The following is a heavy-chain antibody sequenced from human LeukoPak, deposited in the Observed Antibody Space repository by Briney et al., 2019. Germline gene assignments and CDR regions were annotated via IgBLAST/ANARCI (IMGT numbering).Heavy chain of an antibody. J-gene: IGHJ5*02. Sequence: PSETLSLTCAVYGGSFSGYYWGWIRQPPGKGLEWIGEINHSGSTNYNPSLKSRVTISVDTSKNQFSLKLSSVTAADTAVYYCARFSPRLYWFDPWGQGTLVTVSS. V-gene: IGHV4-34*01. CDR3: ARFSPRLYWFDP. CDR2: INHSGST. CDR1: GGSFSGYY.